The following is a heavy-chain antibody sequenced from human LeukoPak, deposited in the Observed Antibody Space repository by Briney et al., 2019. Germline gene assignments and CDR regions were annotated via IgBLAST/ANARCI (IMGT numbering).Heavy chain of an antibody. CDR1: GGSISSSSYY. J-gene: IGHJ4*02. Sequence: SETLSLTCTVSGGSISSSSYYWGWIRQPPGKGLEWIGSIYYSGSTYYNPSLKSRVTISVDTSKNQFSLKLSSVTAADTAVYYCARHDPTAYYDILTGYYRGTVKGGFVNVIDYWGQGTLVTVSS. D-gene: IGHD3-9*01. CDR3: ARHDPTAYYDILTGYYRGTVKGGFVNVIDY. V-gene: IGHV4-39*01. CDR2: IYYSGST.